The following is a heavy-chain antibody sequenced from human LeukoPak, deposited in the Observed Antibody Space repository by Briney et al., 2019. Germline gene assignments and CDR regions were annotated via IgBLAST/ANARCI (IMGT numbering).Heavy chain of an antibody. V-gene: IGHV3-7*03. J-gene: IGHJ1*01. D-gene: IGHD3-22*01. CDR3: AGTYYYDSSGFYPEFFQH. CDR2: IKQDGSEK. Sequence: GGSLRLSCAASGFTFSNAWMSWVRQAPGKGLEWVANIKQDGSEKYYVDSVKGRFAISRDNAKNSLYLQMNSLRAEDTALYYCAGTYYYDSSGFYPEFFQHWGQGTLVIISS. CDR1: GFTFSNAW.